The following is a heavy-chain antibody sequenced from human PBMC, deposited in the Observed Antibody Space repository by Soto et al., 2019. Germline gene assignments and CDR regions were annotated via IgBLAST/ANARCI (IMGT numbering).Heavy chain of an antibody. CDR1: GYTFSRYG. J-gene: IGHJ2*01. V-gene: IGHV1-18*01. CDR3: VRDDRQSDHDARNYFEL. Sequence: QVQLVQSGAEVKKPGASVKVSCKASGYTFSRYGSSWVRQAPGQGLEWMGWISAYNGDSNQAPKRQGRLAMTTDTSTSTGFMELRSPDSDDTAVYYCVRDDRQSDHDARNYFELWGRGTLVTVSS. CDR2: ISAYNGDS. D-gene: IGHD5-12*01.